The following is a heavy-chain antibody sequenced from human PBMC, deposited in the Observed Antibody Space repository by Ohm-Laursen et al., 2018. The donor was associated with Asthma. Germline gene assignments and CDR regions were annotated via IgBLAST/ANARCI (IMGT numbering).Heavy chain of an antibody. CDR2: IIPMFHTA. J-gene: IGHJ1*01. CDR3: ARGHMVIMPHLHD. V-gene: IGHV1-69*13. D-gene: IGHD2-21*01. CDR1: GGTLNNFA. Sequence: AASVKVSCKSSGGTLNNFAINWVRQAPGQGLEWMGGIIPMFHTATYAQKFQGRVTISADESTTTTYMELSSLRSEDTAVYYCARGHMVIMPHLHDWGQGILVTVSS.